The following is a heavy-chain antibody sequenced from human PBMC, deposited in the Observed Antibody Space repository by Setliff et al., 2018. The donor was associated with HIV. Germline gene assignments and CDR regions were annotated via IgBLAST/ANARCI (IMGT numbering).Heavy chain of an antibody. CDR1: GFTFSNAW. V-gene: IGHV3-15*07. D-gene: IGHD3-9*01. CDR3: TTVSPNYDILTGSANDAFDI. Sequence: PGGSLRLSCAASGFTFSNAWMNWVRQAPGKGLEWVGRIKSKTDGGTTDYAAPVKGRFTISRDDSKNTLYLQMNSLKTEDTAVYYCTTVSPNYDILTGSANDAFDIWGQGTMVTVSS. CDR2: IKSKTDGGTT. J-gene: IGHJ3*02.